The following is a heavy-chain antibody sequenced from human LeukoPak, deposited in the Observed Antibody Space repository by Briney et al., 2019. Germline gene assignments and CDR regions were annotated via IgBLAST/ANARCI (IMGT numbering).Heavy chain of an antibody. D-gene: IGHD3-10*01. CDR3: AKDRDCYGSGIFVY. Sequence: GGSLRLSCAASGFTVSSNYMSWGRQAPGKGLEWVSAISGSGGSTYYADSVKGRFTISRDNSKNTLYLQMNSLRAEDTAVYYCAKDRDCYGSGIFVYWGQGTLVTVSS. CDR2: ISGSGGST. CDR1: GFTVSSNY. V-gene: IGHV3-23*01. J-gene: IGHJ4*02.